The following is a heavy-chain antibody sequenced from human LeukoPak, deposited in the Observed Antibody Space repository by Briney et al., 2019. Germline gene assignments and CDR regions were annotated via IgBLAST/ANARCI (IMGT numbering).Heavy chain of an antibody. CDR2: IYPGDSDT. CDR1: GYSFTSYW. D-gene: IGHD6-13*01. V-gene: IGHV5-51*01. CDR3: ASPIAAEINDY. Sequence: GESLKISCKGSGYSFTSYWIGWVRQMPGKGLEWMGIIYPGDSDTRYSPSFQGQVSISADKSISTAYLQWSSLKASDAAMYYCASPIAAEINDYWGQGTLVTVSS. J-gene: IGHJ4*02.